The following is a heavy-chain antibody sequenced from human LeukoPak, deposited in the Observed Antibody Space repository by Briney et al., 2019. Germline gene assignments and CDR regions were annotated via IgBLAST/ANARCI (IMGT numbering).Heavy chain of an antibody. CDR1: GFIFSSYG. CDR2: IWYDGSNK. CDR3: ARSYYDSSGYPDY. J-gene: IGHJ4*02. D-gene: IGHD3-22*01. Sequence: PGGSLRLSCAASGFIFSSYGMHWVRQAPGKGLEWVAVIWYDGSNKYYADSVKGRFTISRDNSKNTLYLQMNSLRAEDTAVYYCARSYYDSSGYPDYWGQGTLVTVSS. V-gene: IGHV3-33*01.